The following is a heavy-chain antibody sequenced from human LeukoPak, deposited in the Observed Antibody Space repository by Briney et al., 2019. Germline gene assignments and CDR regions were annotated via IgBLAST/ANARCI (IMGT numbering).Heavy chain of an antibody. Sequence: SETLSLTCTVSGGSISNNYWSWFRQPPGKGLEWIGYIYYSGSTNYNPSLKSRVTISVDTSKSQFSLKLSSVTAADTAVYYCASHKGFWGQGTLVTVSS. J-gene: IGHJ4*02. CDR2: IYYSGST. CDR3: ASHKGF. V-gene: IGHV4-59*01. CDR1: GGSISNNY.